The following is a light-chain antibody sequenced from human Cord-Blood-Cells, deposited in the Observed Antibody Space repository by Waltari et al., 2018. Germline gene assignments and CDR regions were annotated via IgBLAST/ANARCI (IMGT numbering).Light chain of an antibody. J-gene: IGLJ1*01. CDR1: SSDVGSYNL. CDR2: EDS. CDR3: CSYAGSSTYV. Sequence: QSALPHPASVSGSPGQPITISCTGTSSDVGSYNLVSCYQQHPGKAPKLMIYEDSKRPSGVSNRFSVSKSGNTASLTIAGLQAEDEADYYCCSYAGSSTYVFGTGTKVTVL. V-gene: IGLV2-23*01.